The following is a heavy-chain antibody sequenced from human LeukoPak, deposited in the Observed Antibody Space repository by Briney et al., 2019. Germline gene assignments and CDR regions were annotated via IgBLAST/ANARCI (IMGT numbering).Heavy chain of an antibody. CDR3: ARGHYSSGWHNMGTAFDI. V-gene: IGHV4-38-2*02. D-gene: IGHD6-19*01. Sequence: SETLSLTCTVSGYSISSGYYWGWIRQPPGKGLEWIGSIYHSGSTYYNPSLKSRVTISVDTSKNQFSLKLSSVTAADTAVYYCARGHYSSGWHNMGTAFDIWGQGTMVTVSS. J-gene: IGHJ3*02. CDR1: GYSISSGYY. CDR2: IYHSGST.